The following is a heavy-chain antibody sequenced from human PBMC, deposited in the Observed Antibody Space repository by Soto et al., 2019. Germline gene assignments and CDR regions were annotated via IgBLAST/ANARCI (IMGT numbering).Heavy chain of an antibody. Sequence: GGSLRLSCAASGFTFSSYEMNWVRQAPGKGLEWVSYISSSGSTIYYADSVKGRFTISRDNAKNSLYLQMNSLRAEDTAVYYCARDGIVVVVAATPYYYGMDVWGQGTTVTVYS. V-gene: IGHV3-48*03. D-gene: IGHD2-15*01. J-gene: IGHJ6*02. CDR2: ISSSGSTI. CDR3: ARDGIVVVVAATPYYYGMDV. CDR1: GFTFSSYE.